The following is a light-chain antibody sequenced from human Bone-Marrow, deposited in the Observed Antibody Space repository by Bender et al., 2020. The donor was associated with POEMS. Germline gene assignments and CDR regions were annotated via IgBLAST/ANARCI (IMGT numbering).Light chain of an antibody. V-gene: IGLV2-23*02. CDR1: SSDVENYNL. CDR2: DVN. CDR3: CSYAGSSNLI. J-gene: IGLJ2*01. Sequence: QSALTQSASVSGSPGQSITISCTGTSSDVENYNLVSWYQYHPGKAPKLLIYDVNKRPSGVSTRFSGSKSGNTASLTISGLQAEDEATYYCCSYAGSSNLIFGGGTNLTVL.